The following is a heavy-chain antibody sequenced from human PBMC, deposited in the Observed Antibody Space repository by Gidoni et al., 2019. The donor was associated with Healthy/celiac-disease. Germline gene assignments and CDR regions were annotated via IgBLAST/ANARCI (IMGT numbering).Heavy chain of an antibody. J-gene: IGHJ3*02. CDR2: IYYSGST. CDR3: ARGLSWGSDAFDI. Sequence: QAQLQESGPGLVKPSQPLSLTCTVSGGPLSSGDYYWSWIRQPPGKGLEWIEYIYYSGSTYYNPSLKSRVTISVDTSKNQFSLKLSSVTAADAAVYYGARGLSWGSDAFDIWGQGTMVTVSS. V-gene: IGHV4-30-4*01. CDR1: GGPLSSGDYY. D-gene: IGHD7-27*01.